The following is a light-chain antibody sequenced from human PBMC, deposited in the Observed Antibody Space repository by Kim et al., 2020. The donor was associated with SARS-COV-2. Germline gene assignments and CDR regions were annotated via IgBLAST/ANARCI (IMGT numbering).Light chain of an antibody. CDR1: SGSVSTNYY. CDR3: VLYMGNGIWV. V-gene: IGLV8-61*01. J-gene: IGLJ3*02. CDR2: STN. Sequence: QTVVTQEPSFSVSPGGTVTLTCGLSSGSVSTNYYPNWYQQTPGQAPRTLIYSTNTRSSGVPDRFSGSILGNKAALTITGAQADDESDYHCVLYMGNGIWVFGGGTQLTVL.